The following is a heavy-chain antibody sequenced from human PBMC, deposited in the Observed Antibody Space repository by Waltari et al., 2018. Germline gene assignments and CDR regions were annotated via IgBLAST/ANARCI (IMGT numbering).Heavy chain of an antibody. J-gene: IGHJ3*02. Sequence: EVQLLESGGGLVQPGGSLRLSCAASGFTFSSYAMSWVRQAPGKGLEWVSAISGSGGSTYYEDSVKGRFTISRDNSKNTLYLQMNSLRAEDTAVYYCAKVYWYGYGPHKGGDAFDIWGQGTMVTVSS. V-gene: IGHV3-23*01. CDR2: ISGSGGST. CDR1: GFTFSSYA. CDR3: AKVYWYGYGPHKGGDAFDI. D-gene: IGHD5-12*01.